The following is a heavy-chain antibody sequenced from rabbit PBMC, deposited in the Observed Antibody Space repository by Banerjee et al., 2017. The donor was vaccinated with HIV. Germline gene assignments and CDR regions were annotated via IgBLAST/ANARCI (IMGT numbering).Heavy chain of an antibody. CDR1: GFDFSSNYY. D-gene: IGHD8-1*01. Sequence: QEQLEESGGDLVKPGASLTLTCTASGFDFSSNYYLCWVRQAPGKGLEWIGCIGLGSGGGTYYASWAKGRFTISKTSSTTVTLQMTSLTAADTATYFCAREMYSGSSLWGPGTLVTVS. CDR2: IGLGSGGGT. J-gene: IGHJ4*01. CDR3: AREMYSGSSL. V-gene: IGHV1S45*01.